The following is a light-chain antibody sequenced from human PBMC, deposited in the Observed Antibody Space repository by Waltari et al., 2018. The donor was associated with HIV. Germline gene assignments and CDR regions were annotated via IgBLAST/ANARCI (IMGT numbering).Light chain of an antibody. CDR2: FDS. J-gene: IGLJ2*01. Sequence: SYLLTQPPSVSVAPGQTARITCEEKNIGSNSVHWYQQKPGQAPVLVIYFDSARPSGIPERFSGSNSGNTATLTIIRVESGDEADYHCQLWDTKSVHPGAVFGGGTKLTVL. CDR3: QLWDTKSVHPGAV. CDR1: NIGSNS. V-gene: IGLV3-21*04.